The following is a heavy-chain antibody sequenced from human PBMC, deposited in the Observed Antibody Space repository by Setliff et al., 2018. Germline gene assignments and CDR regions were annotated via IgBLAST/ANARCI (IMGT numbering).Heavy chain of an antibody. J-gene: IGHJ5*02. D-gene: IGHD2-21*01. CDR2: ISGRGDST. CDR3: TRDLVIHNWFDP. V-gene: IGHV3-23*01. CDR1: GFTFSSYA. Sequence: GGSLRLSCAASGFTFSSYAMTWVRQAPGKGLERVSAISGRGDSTFYEDAVKGRFTIPRDNSKNTLYLQMNSLRAEDTAVYYCTRDLVIHNWFDPWGQGTLVTVSS.